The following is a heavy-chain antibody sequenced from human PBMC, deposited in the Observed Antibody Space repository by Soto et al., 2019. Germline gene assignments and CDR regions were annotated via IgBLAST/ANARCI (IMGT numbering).Heavy chain of an antibody. V-gene: IGHV3-49*03. CDR2: VKSKAYGGTE. CDR1: GFTFGDNA. J-gene: IGHJ3*01. Sequence: GGSLRLSCTTSGFTFGDNAVSWFRQAPGKGLERVGFVKSKAYGGTEQYAASLKGRFSISRDDSKSIAYLQMDSLRSEDTAVYYCSVWGYIYGYPTWEAFDVWGQGTMVTVSS. D-gene: IGHD5-18*01. CDR3: SVWGYIYGYPTWEAFDV.